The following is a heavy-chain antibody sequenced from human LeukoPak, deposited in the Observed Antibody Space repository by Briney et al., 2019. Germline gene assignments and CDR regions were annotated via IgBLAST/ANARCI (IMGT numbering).Heavy chain of an antibody. CDR3: ARPLSGGYSSGHFDY. CDR2: IYPGDSDT. CDR1: GYRFTSYW. Sequence: GESLKISCKSSGYRFTSYWIGWVRQLPGKGLEWMGIIYPGDSDTRYSPSFQGQVTISVDKSITTAYLQWSSLKASDTAMYYCARPLSGGYSSGHFDYWGQGTLVTVSS. J-gene: IGHJ4*02. V-gene: IGHV5-51*01. D-gene: IGHD6-19*01.